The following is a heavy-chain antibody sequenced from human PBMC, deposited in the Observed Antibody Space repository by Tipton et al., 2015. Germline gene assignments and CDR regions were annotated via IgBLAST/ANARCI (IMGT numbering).Heavy chain of an antibody. CDR2: ITWNGYNI. CDR3: AREGYGDYNIAFDF. Sequence: SLRLSCAASGFSFGDYAMHWVRQAPGKGLEWVSSITWNGYNIGYADSVKGRFSLSRDNAMNSLYLQMNSLRAEDTAVYYCAREGYGDYNIAFDFWGQGTMATVSS. V-gene: IGHV3-9*01. D-gene: IGHD4-17*01. CDR1: GFSFGDYA. J-gene: IGHJ3*01.